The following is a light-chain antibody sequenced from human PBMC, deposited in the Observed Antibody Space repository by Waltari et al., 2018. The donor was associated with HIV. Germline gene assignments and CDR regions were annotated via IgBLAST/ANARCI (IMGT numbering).Light chain of an antibody. J-gene: IGKJ2*01. CDR2: LGS. CDR1: QSLLHKNGYNY. V-gene: IGKV2-28*01. CDR3: MQALQTPRT. Sequence: DLVMTKSPLSLTVTPGESASISCRSSQSLLHKNGYNYLNWYLQKPGQSPQLLISLGSNRASGVPDRFSGSGSGTDFTLEISKLEAGDVGVYYCMQALQTPRTFGQGTKLETK.